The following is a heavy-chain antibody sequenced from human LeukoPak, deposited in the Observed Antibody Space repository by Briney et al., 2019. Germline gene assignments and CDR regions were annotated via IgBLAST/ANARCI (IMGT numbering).Heavy chain of an antibody. J-gene: IGHJ3*02. D-gene: IGHD4-17*01. CDR2: IGTGTDT. V-gene: IGHV3-13*01. Sequence: PGGSLRLSCAASGFTFYNYDMPWVRHAPGKGLEWVSHIGTGTDTHYSGSVRGRFTISRENAKNSLYLHMNSLRAGDTAVYYCARDRRADYGRNDDAFDIWGQGTMVTV. CDR1: GFTFYNYD. CDR3: ARDRRADYGRNDDAFDI.